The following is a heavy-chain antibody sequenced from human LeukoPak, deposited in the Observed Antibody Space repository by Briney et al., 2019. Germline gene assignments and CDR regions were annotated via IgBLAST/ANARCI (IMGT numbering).Heavy chain of an antibody. CDR1: GGTFSSYA. CDR2: IIPIFGTA. D-gene: IGHD3-10*01. V-gene: IGHV1-69*05. CDR3: ARVGYYYGSGSYWFDP. J-gene: IGHJ5*02. Sequence: SVKVPCKASGGTFSSYAISWVRQAPGQGLEWMGGIIPIFGTANYAQKFQGRVTITTDESTSTAYMELSSLRSEDTAVYYCARVGYYYGSGSYWFDPWGQGTLVTVSS.